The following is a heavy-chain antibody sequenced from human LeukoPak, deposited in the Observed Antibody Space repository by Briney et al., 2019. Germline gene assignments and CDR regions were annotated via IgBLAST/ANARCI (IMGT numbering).Heavy chain of an antibody. CDR2: IYDSGST. J-gene: IGHJ6*02. D-gene: IGHD1-26*01. CDR1: GGSISSHY. Sequence: SETLSLTCTVSGGSISSHYWSWIRQPPGKGLEWIGYIYDSGSTNYNPSLKSRVTISIDTSKNQFSLKLSSVTAADTAIYYSARVGGTNYYYYGMDVWGQGTTVTVSS. CDR3: ARVGGTNYYYYGMDV. V-gene: IGHV4-59*11.